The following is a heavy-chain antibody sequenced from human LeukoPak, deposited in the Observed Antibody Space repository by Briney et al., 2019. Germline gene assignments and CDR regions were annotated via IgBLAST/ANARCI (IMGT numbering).Heavy chain of an antibody. V-gene: IGHV1-69*04. CDR3: AVDGSALLWFVELFTSYFDY. CDR2: IILILGIA. CDR1: VGTLSSYA. J-gene: IGHJ4*02. D-gene: IGHD3-10*01. Sequence: SVTLSCKAAVGTLSSYAISWVRHAHGQGHEWMGRIILILGIATYAQTFHGRVAITADKSTSTAYTVLRSLRSEGTAVDYCAVDGSALLWFVELFTSYFDYWGQGTLVTVSS.